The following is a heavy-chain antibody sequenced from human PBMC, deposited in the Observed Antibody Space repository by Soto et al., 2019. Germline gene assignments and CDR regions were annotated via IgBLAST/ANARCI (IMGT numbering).Heavy chain of an antibody. D-gene: IGHD4-17*01. CDR1: GGTFSSYS. Sequence: QVQLVQSGAEVKKPGSSVKVSCKASGGTFSSYSISWVRQAPGQGLEWMGRIIPILGIANYAQKFQGRVTITADKSTRTAYMELSSLRSEDTAVYYCAGRLEGDYGDFDYWGQGTLVTVSS. V-gene: IGHV1-69*02. J-gene: IGHJ4*02. CDR2: IIPILGIA. CDR3: AGRLEGDYGDFDY.